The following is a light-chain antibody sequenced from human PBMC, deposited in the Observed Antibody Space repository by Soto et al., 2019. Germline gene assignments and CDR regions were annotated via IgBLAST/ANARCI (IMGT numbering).Light chain of an antibody. Sequence: QSALTQPPSASGSPGQSVTISCTGTSSDVGGYNYVSWYQQHPGKAPKLMFYEVSKRPSGVPDRFSGSKSGNTASLTVSGLQAEDEADYYCSSYAGSNTHYVFGTGTKLTVL. V-gene: IGLV2-8*01. CDR3: SSYAGSNTHYV. CDR2: EVS. CDR1: SSDVGGYNY. J-gene: IGLJ1*01.